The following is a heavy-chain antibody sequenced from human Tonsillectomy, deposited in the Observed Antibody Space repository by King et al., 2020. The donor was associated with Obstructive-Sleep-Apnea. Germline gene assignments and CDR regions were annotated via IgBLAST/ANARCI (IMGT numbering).Heavy chain of an antibody. V-gene: IGHV3-7*01. Sequence: VQLVESGGGLVQPGGSLSLSCPSSGFTFRCFWMSWARQAPGKGLEWVANIKQDGSETYLVDSVMGRFTISRDNPKNSLFLQMNSLRAEDTAVYYCAREGFTDYGDPLSFDIWGQGTMVTVSS. CDR1: GFTFRCFW. J-gene: IGHJ3*02. D-gene: IGHD4-17*01. CDR2: IKQDGSET. CDR3: AREGFTDYGDPLSFDI.